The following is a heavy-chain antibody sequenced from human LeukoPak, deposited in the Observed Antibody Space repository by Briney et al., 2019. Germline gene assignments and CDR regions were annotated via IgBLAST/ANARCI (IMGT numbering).Heavy chain of an antibody. V-gene: IGHV1-2*02. Sequence: ASVKVSCKASGYTFTGYYMHWVRQAPGQGLEWMGWINPNSGGTNYAQKFQGRVTMTRDTSISTAYMELSRLRSDDTAVYYCARDLGLLYGYSGYDSGYWGQGTLVTVSS. CDR2: INPNSGGT. CDR1: GYTFTGYY. J-gene: IGHJ4*02. CDR3: ARDLGLLYGYSGYDSGY. D-gene: IGHD5-12*01.